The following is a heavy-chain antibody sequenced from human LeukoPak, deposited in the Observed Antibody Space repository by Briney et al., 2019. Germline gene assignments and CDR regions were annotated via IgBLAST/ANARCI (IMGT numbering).Heavy chain of an antibody. CDR1: GGSISSYY. Sequence: SETLSLTCTVSGGSISSYYWSWIRQPAGKGLEWIGRIYTSGSTNYNPSLKSRVTMSVDTSKNQFSLKLSSVTAADTAVYYCARDGDSSGYYYSYNWFDPWGQGTLVTVSS. CDR3: ARDGDSSGYYYSYNWFDP. D-gene: IGHD3-22*01. V-gene: IGHV4-4*07. J-gene: IGHJ5*02. CDR2: IYTSGST.